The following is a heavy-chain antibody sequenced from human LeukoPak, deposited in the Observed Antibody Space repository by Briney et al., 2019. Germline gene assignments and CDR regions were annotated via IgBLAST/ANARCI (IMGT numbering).Heavy chain of an antibody. V-gene: IGHV1-69*13. CDR3: ARGYSSGWSDY. Sequence: GASVTVSCTASGGTFSSYAISWVRQAPGQGLEWMGGIIPIFGTANYAQKFQGRVTITADESTSTAYMELSSLRSEDTAVYYCARGYSSGWSDYWGQGTLVTVSS. J-gene: IGHJ4*02. CDR2: IIPIFGTA. D-gene: IGHD6-19*01. CDR1: GGTFSSYA.